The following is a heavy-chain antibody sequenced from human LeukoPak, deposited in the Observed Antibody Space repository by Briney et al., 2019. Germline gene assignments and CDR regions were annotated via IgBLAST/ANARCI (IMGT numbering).Heavy chain of an antibody. CDR2: ISGSGGST. CDR1: GFTFSSYA. D-gene: IGHD3-9*01. J-gene: IGHJ3*02. Sequence: GGSLRLSRAASGFTFSSYAMSWVRQAPGKGLEWVSAISGSGGSTYYADSVKGRFTISRDNSKNTLYLQMNSLRAEDTAVYYCAAILTGYFGAFDIWGQGTMVTVSS. V-gene: IGHV3-23*01. CDR3: AAILTGYFGAFDI.